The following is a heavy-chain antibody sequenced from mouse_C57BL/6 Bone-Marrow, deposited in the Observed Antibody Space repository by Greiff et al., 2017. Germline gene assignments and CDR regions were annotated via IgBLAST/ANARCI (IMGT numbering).Heavy chain of an antibody. CDR3: AKEAITRRYYFDY. D-gene: IGHD2-4*01. J-gene: IGHJ2*01. Sequence: EVQVVESRGGLVLPGGSLQLSCAASGFTFRDSYMYWVRQTPKKRLEWVAYISNGGGSTYYPATVKGRFTIARDNAKNTLYLQMSRLKSEDTALYYCAKEAITRRYYFDYCCQVTTLSVSS. CDR1: GFTFRDSY. V-gene: IGHV5-12*01. CDR2: ISNGGGST.